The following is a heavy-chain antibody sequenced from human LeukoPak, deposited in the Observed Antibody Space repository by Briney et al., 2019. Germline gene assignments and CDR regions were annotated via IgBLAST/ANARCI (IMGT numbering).Heavy chain of an antibody. CDR2: IYYSGST. CDR3: ARLMGTIFGVVIPYFDY. V-gene: IGHV4-31*03. Sequence: PSETLSLTCTVSGGSISSGGYYWSWIHQHPGKGLEWTGYIYYSGSTYYNPSLKSRVTISVDTSKNQFSLKLSSVTAADTAVYYCARLMGTIFGVVIPYFDYWGQGTLVTVSS. D-gene: IGHD3-3*01. J-gene: IGHJ4*02. CDR1: GGSISSGGYY.